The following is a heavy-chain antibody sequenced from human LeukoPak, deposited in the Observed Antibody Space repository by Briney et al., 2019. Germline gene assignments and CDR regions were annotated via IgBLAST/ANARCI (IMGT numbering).Heavy chain of an antibody. CDR2: INHSGST. D-gene: IGHD4-17*01. CDR1: GGSFSGYY. Sequence: SETLSLTCAVYGGSFSGYYWSWIRQPPGKGLEWIGEINHSGSTNYNPSLKSRVTISVDTSKNQFSLKLSSVTAADTAVYYCARGRHHGDYVGAFDIWGQGTMVTVSS. J-gene: IGHJ3*02. V-gene: IGHV4-34*01. CDR3: ARGRHHGDYVGAFDI.